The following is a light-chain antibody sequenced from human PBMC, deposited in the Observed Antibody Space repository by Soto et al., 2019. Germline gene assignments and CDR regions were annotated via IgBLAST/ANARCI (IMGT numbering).Light chain of an antibody. CDR3: QQYNGT. Sequence: DIQMTQSPSTLSASVGDRVTITCRARQTISSWLAWYQQKLGKAPKLLIYKASSLEGGVPSRFSGSGSGTEFTLTIGSLQPDDSATYYCQQYNGTFGQGTKVEVK. CDR2: KAS. J-gene: IGKJ1*01. V-gene: IGKV1-5*03. CDR1: QTISSW.